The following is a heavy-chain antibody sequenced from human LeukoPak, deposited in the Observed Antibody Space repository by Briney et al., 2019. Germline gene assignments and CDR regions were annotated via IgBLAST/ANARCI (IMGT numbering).Heavy chain of an antibody. CDR2: IDPYSGGT. CDR1: GDTFTGLY. J-gene: IGHJ4*02. CDR3: ARDSAGHEPPFDS. D-gene: IGHD1-14*01. Sequence: ASVKVSCKAPGDTFTGLYMHWVRQAPGQGLEWMGWIDPYSGGTSYPQKFQGRLSMTRDTSISTVYMELSRLTSADTAVYFCARDSAGHEPPFDSWGQGTLVSVSS. V-gene: IGHV1-2*02.